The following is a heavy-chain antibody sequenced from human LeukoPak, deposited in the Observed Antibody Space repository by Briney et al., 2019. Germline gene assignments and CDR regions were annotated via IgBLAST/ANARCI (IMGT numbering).Heavy chain of an antibody. D-gene: IGHD6-6*01. CDR3: ARGQYSSSSDYYYYMDV. V-gene: IGHV4-34*01. CDR1: GGSFSGYY. CDR2: INHSGST. J-gene: IGHJ6*03. Sequence: SETLSPTCAVYGGSFSGYYWSWIRQPPGKGLEWIGEINHSGSTNYNPSLKSRVTISVDTSKNQFSLKLSSVTAADTAVYYCARGQYSSSSDYYYYMDVWGKGTTVTVSS.